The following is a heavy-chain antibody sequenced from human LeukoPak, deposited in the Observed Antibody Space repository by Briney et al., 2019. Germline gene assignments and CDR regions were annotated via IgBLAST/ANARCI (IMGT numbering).Heavy chain of an antibody. V-gene: IGHV1-2*06. D-gene: IGHD3-22*01. CDR2: INPNSGGT. CDR3: ARSDNSGYYYSY. Sequence: ASVKVSCKAAGYTFADYYMYWVRQAPGQGLEWMGRINPNSGGTNYAQKFQGRVTMTRDTSIGTAYMELSRLRSDDTAVYYCARSDNSGYYYSYWGQGTLVTVSS. J-gene: IGHJ4*02. CDR1: GYTFADYY.